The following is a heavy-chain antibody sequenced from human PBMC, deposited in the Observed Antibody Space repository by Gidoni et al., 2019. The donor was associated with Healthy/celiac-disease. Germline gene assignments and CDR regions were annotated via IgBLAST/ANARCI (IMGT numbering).Heavy chain of an antibody. V-gene: IGHV4-34*01. D-gene: IGHD3-22*01. CDR3: ARTGYYYDSSGQDFDY. CDR2: INHSGST. J-gene: IGHJ4*02. Sequence: QVQLQQWGAGLLKPSETLSLTCAVYGGSFSGSYWSWIRQPPGKGLEWIGEINHSGSTNSNPSLKSRVTISVDTSKNQFSLKLSSVTAADTAVYYCARTGYYYDSSGQDFDYWGQGTLVTVSS. CDR1: GGSFSGSY.